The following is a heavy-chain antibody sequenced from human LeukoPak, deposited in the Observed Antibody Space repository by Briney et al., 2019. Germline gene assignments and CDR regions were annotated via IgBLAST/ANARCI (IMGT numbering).Heavy chain of an antibody. V-gene: IGHV1-69*06. D-gene: IGHD1-26*01. Sequence: ASVKVSCKASGGTFSSYAISWVRQAPGQGLEWMGGIIPIFGTANYAQKFQGRVTITADKSTSTAYMELSSLRSEDTAVYYCAREEELRSNDYWGQGTLVTVSS. J-gene: IGHJ4*02. CDR3: AREEELRSNDY. CDR2: IIPIFGTA. CDR1: GGTFSSYA.